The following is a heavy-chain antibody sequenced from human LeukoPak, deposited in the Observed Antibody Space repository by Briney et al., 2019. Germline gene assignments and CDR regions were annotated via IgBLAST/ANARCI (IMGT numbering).Heavy chain of an antibody. CDR1: GYTLTALA. CDR3: ASEGYCGGDCYSY. V-gene: IGHV1-24*01. Sequence: GASVKVSCKVSGYTLTALAMHWVRQAPGKGLEWMGGFDPDHGETIYAPKFQGRVTMTEDPSTNTAYVELNSLRSEDTAVYYCASEGYCGGDCYSYWGQGTLVTVSS. J-gene: IGHJ4*02. CDR2: FDPDHGET. D-gene: IGHD2-21*02.